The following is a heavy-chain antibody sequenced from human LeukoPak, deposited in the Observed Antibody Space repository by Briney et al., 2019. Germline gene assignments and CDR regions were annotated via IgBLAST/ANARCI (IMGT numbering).Heavy chain of an antibody. Sequence: SETLSLTCTVSGGSISSYYWSWIRQPPGKGLEWIWYIYYSGSTNYNPSLKSRVTISVDTSKNQFSLKLSSVTAADTAVYYCARGASLRYFDWLLPDYCYYYGMDVWGQGTTVTVSS. CDR2: IYYSGST. D-gene: IGHD3-9*01. CDR3: ARGASLRYFDWLLPDYCYYYGMDV. J-gene: IGHJ6*02. V-gene: IGHV4-59*01. CDR1: GGSISSYY.